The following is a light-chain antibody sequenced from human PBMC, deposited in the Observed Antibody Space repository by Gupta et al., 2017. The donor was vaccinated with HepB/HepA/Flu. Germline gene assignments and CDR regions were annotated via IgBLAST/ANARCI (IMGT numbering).Light chain of an antibody. CDR1: QSISTY. CDR2: AAS. CDR3: QQCDSTPLT. V-gene: IGKV1-39*01. J-gene: IGKJ4*01. Sequence: DIQMTQSPSSLSASVGDRVTITCRASQSISTYLNWYQHKSGKAPRLLIYAASSLQSGVPLRFSGSESGTDFTLTISRLQPEDFATYYCQQCDSTPLTFGGGTKVEIK.